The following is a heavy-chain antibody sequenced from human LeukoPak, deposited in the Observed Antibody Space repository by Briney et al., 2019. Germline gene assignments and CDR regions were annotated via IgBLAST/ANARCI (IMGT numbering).Heavy chain of an antibody. CDR2: ISSSGSTI. D-gene: IGHD1-26*01. Sequence: GGSLRLSCAASGFTFSDYYMSWIRQAPGKGLEWVSYISSSGSTIYYADSVKGRFTISGDNSKNTLYLQMNSLRAEDTAVYYCARDPGGSYGDYYFDYWGQGTLVTVSS. J-gene: IGHJ4*02. CDR1: GFTFSDYY. CDR3: ARDPGGSYGDYYFDY. V-gene: IGHV3-11*04.